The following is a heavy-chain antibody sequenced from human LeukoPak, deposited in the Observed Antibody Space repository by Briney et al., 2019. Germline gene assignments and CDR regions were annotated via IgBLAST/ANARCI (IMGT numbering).Heavy chain of an antibody. CDR3: ARDYYDSSGHGNWFDP. CDR2: ISTILGIA. D-gene: IGHD3-22*01. V-gene: IGHV1-69*04. CDR1: RGTLIRYA. J-gene: IGHJ5*02. Sequence: VASVTDSFKASRGTLIRYAISWVRQAPGQGVDWMGMISTILGIANDAQKFQGRVTITADKSTSTAYMELSSLRSEDTAVYYCARDYYDSSGHGNWFDPWGQGSLVTVSS.